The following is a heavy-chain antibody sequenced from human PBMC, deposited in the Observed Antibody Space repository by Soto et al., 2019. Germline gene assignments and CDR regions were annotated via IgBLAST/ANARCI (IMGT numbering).Heavy chain of an antibody. Sequence: QVQLQESGPGLVKPSETLSLTCTVSGGSVSSGSYYWSWIRQPPGKGLEWIGYIYYSGSTNYNPSLRSRVTMSVGTSQDQFSLTLSCVTAADTAVYYCARGGWIQHLYYYYGMDVWGQGTTVTVSS. V-gene: IGHV4-61*01. D-gene: IGHD5-18*01. CDR3: ARGGWIQHLYYYYGMDV. CDR2: IYYSGST. J-gene: IGHJ6*02. CDR1: GGSVSSGSYY.